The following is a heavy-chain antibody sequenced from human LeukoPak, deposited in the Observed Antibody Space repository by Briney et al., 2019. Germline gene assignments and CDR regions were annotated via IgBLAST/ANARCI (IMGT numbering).Heavy chain of an antibody. CDR1: GGTFSSYA. J-gene: IGHJ1*01. Sequence: SVKISCKASGGTFSSYAISWVRQAPGQGLEWMGGIIPIFGTANYAQKFRGRVTITADKSTSTAYMELSSLRSEDTAVYYCAREKDNQGYFQHWGQGTLVTVSS. CDR3: AREKDNQGYFQH. CDR2: IIPIFGTA. D-gene: IGHD1-14*01. V-gene: IGHV1-69*06.